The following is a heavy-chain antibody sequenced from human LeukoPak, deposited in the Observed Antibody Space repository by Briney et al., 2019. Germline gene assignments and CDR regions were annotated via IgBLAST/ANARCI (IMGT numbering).Heavy chain of an antibody. CDR1: GGTFSSYA. CDR2: IIPIFGTA. V-gene: IGHV1-69*13. CDR3: ARGENGGYDSPYYYYYYMDV. Sequence: SVKVSCKASGGTFSSYAISWVRQAPGQGLEWMGGIIPIFGTANYAQKFQGRVTITADEFTSTAYMELSSLRSEDTAVYYCARGENGGYDSPYYYYYYMDVWGKGTTVTISS. J-gene: IGHJ6*03. D-gene: IGHD5-12*01.